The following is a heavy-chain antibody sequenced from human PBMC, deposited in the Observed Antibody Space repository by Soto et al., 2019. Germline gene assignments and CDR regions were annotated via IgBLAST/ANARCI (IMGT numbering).Heavy chain of an antibody. Sequence: EVQLVESGGGLVKPGGSLRLSCAASGFTFSNAWMNWVRQAAGKGLEWVGRIKSKTDGGTTDYAAPVKGRFTISRDESKNTLYLQMDSLKTEDTAMYDCTTDQGGKYKYYYDYGMDVWGQGTPVTVSS. D-gene: IGHD1-1*01. CDR2: IKSKTDGGTT. J-gene: IGHJ6*02. CDR3: TTDQGGKYKYYYDYGMDV. CDR1: GFTFSNAW. V-gene: IGHV3-15*07.